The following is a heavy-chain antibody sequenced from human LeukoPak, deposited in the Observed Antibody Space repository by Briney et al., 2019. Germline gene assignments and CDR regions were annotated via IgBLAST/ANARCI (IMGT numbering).Heavy chain of an antibody. CDR3: ARDLPVANNYYYGMDV. Sequence: GASVKVSCKASGYTFTSYGISRVRQAPGQGLEWMGWISAYNGNTNYAQKLQGRVTMTTDTSTSTAYMELRRLRSDDTAVYYCARDLPVANNYYYGMDVWGQGTTVTVSS. J-gene: IGHJ6*02. D-gene: IGHD4-23*01. V-gene: IGHV1-18*01. CDR2: ISAYNGNT. CDR1: GYTFTSYG.